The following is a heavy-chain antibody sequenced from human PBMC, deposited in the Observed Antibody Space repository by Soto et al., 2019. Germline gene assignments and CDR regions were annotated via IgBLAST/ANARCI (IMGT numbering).Heavy chain of an antibody. D-gene: IGHD3-10*01. CDR3: ASGMVRGDRGAFDI. J-gene: IGHJ3*02. V-gene: IGHV1-3*01. CDR2: INAGNGNT. Sequence: QVQLVQSGAEVKKPGASVKVSCKASGYTFTSYAMHWVRQAPGQRLEWMGWINAGNGNTKYSQKFQGRVTITRDTSASTAYMELSSLRSEDTAVYYCASGMVRGDRGAFDIWGQGTMVTVSS. CDR1: GYTFTSYA.